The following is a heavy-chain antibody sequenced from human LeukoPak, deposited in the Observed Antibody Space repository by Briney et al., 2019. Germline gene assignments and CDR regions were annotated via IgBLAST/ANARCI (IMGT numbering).Heavy chain of an antibody. Sequence: GGSLRLSCAASGFTFSSYAMSWVRQAPGKGLEWVGRIKSKTDGGTTDYAAPVKGRFTISRDDSKNTLYLQMNSLKTEDTAVYYCTTVSDFWSGYYEPPFDYWGQGTLVTVSS. V-gene: IGHV3-15*01. CDR2: IKSKTDGGTT. CDR3: TTVSDFWSGYYEPPFDY. CDR1: GFTFSSYA. J-gene: IGHJ4*02. D-gene: IGHD3-3*01.